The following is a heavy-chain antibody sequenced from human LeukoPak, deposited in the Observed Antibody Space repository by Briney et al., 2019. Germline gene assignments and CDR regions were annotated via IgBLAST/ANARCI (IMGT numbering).Heavy chain of an antibody. Sequence: SVKVSCKDSGGTFSSYAISWVRQAPGQGLEWMGGIIPIFGTANYAQKFQGRVTITTDESTSTAYMELSSLRSEDTAVYYCTRHSSGGYEGDYWGQGTLVTVSS. CDR1: GGTFSSYA. D-gene: IGHD6-19*01. CDR3: TRHSSGGYEGDY. CDR2: IIPIFGTA. V-gene: IGHV1-69*05. J-gene: IGHJ4*02.